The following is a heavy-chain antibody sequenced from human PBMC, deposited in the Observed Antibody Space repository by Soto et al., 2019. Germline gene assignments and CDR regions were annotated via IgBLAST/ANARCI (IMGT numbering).Heavy chain of an antibody. CDR3: SHRVLRTVFGLVTTTAIYFDF. D-gene: IGHD3-3*01. CDR2: IYWDDDK. Sequence: QITLNESGPTQVKPRQTLTLTCTFSGFSLTTSGVGVGWIRQSPGKAPEWLALIYWDDDKRYSPSLKSRLTMSKDTSKKQVVLTMADLDPADTATYYCSHRVLRTVFGLVTTTAIYFDFWGQGTPVAVSS. J-gene: IGHJ4*02. V-gene: IGHV2-5*02. CDR1: GFSLTTSGVG.